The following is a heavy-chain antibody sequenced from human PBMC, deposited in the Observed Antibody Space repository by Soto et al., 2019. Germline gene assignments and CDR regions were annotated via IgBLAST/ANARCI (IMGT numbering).Heavy chain of an antibody. CDR2: IYHSGST. CDR3: ARGVTTSYYYYFDY. J-gene: IGHJ4*02. D-gene: IGHD4-4*01. Sequence: QLQLQESGSGLVKPSQTLSLTCAVSGGSISSGGYSWSWIRQPPGKGLEWIGYIYHSGSTYYNPALKRRVTISVDRSKNQFSLKLSSVTAADTAVYYCARGVTTSYYYYFDYWGQGTLVTVSS. V-gene: IGHV4-30-2*01. CDR1: GGSISSGGYS.